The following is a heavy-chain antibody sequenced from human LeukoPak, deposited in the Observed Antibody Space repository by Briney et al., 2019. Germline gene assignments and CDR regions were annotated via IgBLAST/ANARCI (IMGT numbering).Heavy chain of an antibody. J-gene: IGHJ4*02. D-gene: IGHD1-1*01. Sequence: GGSLRLSCAASGFSFRSYAMSWVRQAPGKGLEWVSAISDNGDTTYYADSVEGRFTISRDNSKNTVFLQMNSLRAEDTAVYYCARHDRSMRFFDYWGQGTLVTVSS. CDR2: ISDNGDTT. CDR1: GFSFRSYA. V-gene: IGHV3-23*01. CDR3: ARHDRSMRFFDY.